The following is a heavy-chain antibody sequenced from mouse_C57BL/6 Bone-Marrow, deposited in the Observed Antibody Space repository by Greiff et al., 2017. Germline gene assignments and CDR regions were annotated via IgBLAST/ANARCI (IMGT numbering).Heavy chain of an antibody. CDR2: GQGLEWIG. D-gene: IGHD2-5*01. CDR1: YTFSRRVH. Sequence: QVQLQQSGPELARPWASVKISCQAFYTFSRRVHFAIRDTNYWMQWVKQRPGQGLEWIGAIYPGNGDTSYNQKFKGKATLTADQSSITASMQLSTLTSEDSPVYYCALYDSNWGYNAMDYWGQGTSVTVSS. V-gene: IGHV1-87*01. CDR3: SEDSPVYYCALYDSNWGYNAMDY. J-gene: IGHJ4*01.